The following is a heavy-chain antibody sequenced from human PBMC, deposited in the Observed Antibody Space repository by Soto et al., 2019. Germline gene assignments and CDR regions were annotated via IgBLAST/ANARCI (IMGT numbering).Heavy chain of an antibody. CDR2: INPKSGGT. J-gene: IGHJ6*02. CDR3: ARGHSTDCSNGVCSFFYNHEMDV. D-gene: IGHD2-8*01. V-gene: IGHV1-2*04. Sequence: ASVKVSCKASGYSFTDYHIHWVRQAPGQGLEWLGRINPKSGGTSTAQKFQGWVTMTRDRSISTVYMELTRLRSDDTAVYFCARGHSTDCSNGVCSFFYNHEMDVWGQGTTVTV. CDR1: GYSFTDYH.